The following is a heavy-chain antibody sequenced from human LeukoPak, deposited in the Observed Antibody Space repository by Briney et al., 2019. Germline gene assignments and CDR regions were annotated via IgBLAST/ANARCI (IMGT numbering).Heavy chain of an antibody. CDR1: GGSISSYY. J-gene: IGHJ4*02. CDR2: IFYGGTA. Sequence: SETLSLTCTVSGGSISSYYWTWIRQPPGKGLEWIGEIFYGGTANYSPSLKSRVTISLDTSKNHFSLKLSSLTAADTAVYYCASYAAGQGGRGYWGQGTLVTVSS. D-gene: IGHD2-2*01. CDR3: ASYAAGQGGRGY. V-gene: IGHV4-59*08.